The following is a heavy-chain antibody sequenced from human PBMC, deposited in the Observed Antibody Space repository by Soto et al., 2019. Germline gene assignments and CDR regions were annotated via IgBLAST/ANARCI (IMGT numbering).Heavy chain of an antibody. Sequence: GASVKVSCKASGGTFSSYTISWVRQAPGQGLEWMGRIIPILGLANYAQKFQGRVTITADKSTSTAYMELSSLRSEDTAVYYCVRNALDYGDYVRDYWGQGTLVTVSS. CDR3: VRNALDYGDYVRDY. J-gene: IGHJ4*02. V-gene: IGHV1-69*02. CDR1: GGTFSSYT. CDR2: IIPILGLA. D-gene: IGHD4-17*01.